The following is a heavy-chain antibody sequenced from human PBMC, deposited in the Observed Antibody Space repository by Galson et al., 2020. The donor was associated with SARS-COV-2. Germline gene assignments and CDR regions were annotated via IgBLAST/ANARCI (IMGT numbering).Heavy chain of an antibody. CDR3: AREKRGYSHGYTDTFDY. Sequence: GGSLRLSCAASGFTFSSYSMNWVRQAPGKGLEWVSSISMTSSYIYYADSVKGRFTISRDNAKNSLYLQMNSLRAEDTAVYYCAREKRGYSHGYTDTFDYWGQGTLVTVSS. CDR2: ISMTSSYI. D-gene: IGHD5-18*01. CDR1: GFTFSSYS. V-gene: IGHV3-21*01. J-gene: IGHJ4*02.